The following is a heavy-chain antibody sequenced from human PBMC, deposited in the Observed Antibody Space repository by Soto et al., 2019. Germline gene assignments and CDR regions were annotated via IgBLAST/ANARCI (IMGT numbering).Heavy chain of an antibody. Sequence: LSLTCAVYRGSSSGYYWSWIRQPPGKGLEWIGYIYYSGSTYYNPSLKSRVTISVDTSKNQFSLKLSSVTAADTAVYYCETVPDYWGQGTLVTVSS. CDR2: IYYSGST. J-gene: IGHJ4*02. CDR1: RGSSSGYY. CDR3: ETVPDY. V-gene: IGHV4-34*09.